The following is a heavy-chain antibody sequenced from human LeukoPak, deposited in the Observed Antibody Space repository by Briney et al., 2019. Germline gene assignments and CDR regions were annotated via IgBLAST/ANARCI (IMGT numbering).Heavy chain of an antibody. D-gene: IGHD6-13*01. CDR2: IYYSGST. CDR1: GGSVSSGSYY. CDR3: SGGEIAAAEFTPIYYGMDV. Sequence: PSETLSLTCTVSGGSVSSGSYYWSWIRQPPGKGLEWIGYIYYSGSTNYNPSLKSRVTISVDTSKNQFSLKLSSVTAADTAVYYCSGGEIAAAEFTPIYYGMDVWGQGTTVTVSS. J-gene: IGHJ6*02. V-gene: IGHV4-61*01.